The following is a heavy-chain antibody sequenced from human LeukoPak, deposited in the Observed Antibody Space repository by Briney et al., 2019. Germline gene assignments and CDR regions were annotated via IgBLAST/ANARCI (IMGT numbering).Heavy chain of an antibody. CDR2: IYYSGST. V-gene: IGHV4-59*12. J-gene: IGHJ4*02. CDR1: GGSISSYY. D-gene: IGHD3-3*01. Sequence: PSETLSLTCTVSGGSISSYYWSWIRQPPGKGLEWIGYIYYSGSTNYNPSLKSRVTISVDTSKNQFSLKLSSVTAADTAVYYCARDQRRITIFGVAPVWGQGTLVTVSS. CDR3: ARDQRRITIFGVAPV.